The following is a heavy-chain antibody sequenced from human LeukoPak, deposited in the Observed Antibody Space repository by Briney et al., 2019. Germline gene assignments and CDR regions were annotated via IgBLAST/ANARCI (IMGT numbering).Heavy chain of an antibody. CDR2: IYYSGST. V-gene: IGHV4-59*01. CDR3: ARALLWFGEFGNWFDP. J-gene: IGHJ5*02. Sequence: SETLSLTCTVSGGSISSYYWSWIRQPPGKGLEWIGYIYYSGSTNYNPSLKSRVTISVDTSKNQFSLKLNSVTAADTAVYYCARALLWFGEFGNWFDPWGQGTLVTVSS. CDR1: GGSISSYY. D-gene: IGHD3-10*01.